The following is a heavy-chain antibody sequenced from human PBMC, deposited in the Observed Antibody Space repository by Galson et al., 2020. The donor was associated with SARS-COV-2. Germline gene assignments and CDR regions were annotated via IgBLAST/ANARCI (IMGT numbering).Heavy chain of an antibody. J-gene: IGHJ6*02. V-gene: IGHV3-21*01. CDR1: GFPFSSYS. CDR2: ISAGSPYI. D-gene: IGHD3-16*01. Sequence: GESLKISCAASGFPFSSYSMNWVRQAPGKGLEWVSSISAGSPYIYYAESVKGRFTISRDNAKNSLLLHMDSLRVEDTAVYYCARVGDMATTPKDYYYYGLDAWGQGTTVTVSS. CDR3: ARVGDMATTPKDYYYYGLDA.